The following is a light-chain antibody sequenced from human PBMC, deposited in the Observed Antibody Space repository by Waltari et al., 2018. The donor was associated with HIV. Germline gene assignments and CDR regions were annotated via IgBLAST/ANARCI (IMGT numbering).Light chain of an antibody. Sequence: QSVLTQPPSVSAAPGQRVTISCSGSGSNIGNNYVSWYQQLPGTAPKLLNYDNENRPSGIPARFSGSKSGTSATLGITGLQTGDEAHYYCGTWDNSLNTWVFGGGTKLTVL. J-gene: IGLJ3*02. CDR2: DNE. CDR1: GSNIGNNY. CDR3: GTWDNSLNTWV. V-gene: IGLV1-51*01.